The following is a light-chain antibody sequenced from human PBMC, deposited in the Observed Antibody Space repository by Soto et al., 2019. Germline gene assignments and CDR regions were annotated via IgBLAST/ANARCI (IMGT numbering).Light chain of an antibody. CDR2: GAS. CDR1: QSVSSR. CDR3: QQYDNWPPVT. V-gene: IGKV3-15*01. J-gene: IGKJ5*01. Sequence: EILMTQSPATLSLSPGERASLSCRACQSVSSRLAWYQQRRGQAPRLLIYGASSRATGIPGRFTGSGSGTDFTLTISSLQSEDLAIYYCQQYDNWPPVTFGQGTRLEIK.